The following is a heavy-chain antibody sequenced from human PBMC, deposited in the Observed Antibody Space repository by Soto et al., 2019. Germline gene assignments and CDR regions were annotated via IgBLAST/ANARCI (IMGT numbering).Heavy chain of an antibody. CDR2: ISWNSGSI. Sequence: PGGSLRLSCAASGFTFDDYAMHWVRQAPGKGLEWVSGISWNSGSIGYADSVKGRFTISRDNAKNSLYLQMNSLRAEDTALYYCAKERYYYGSGIGYWGQGT. V-gene: IGHV3-9*01. J-gene: IGHJ4*02. CDR1: GFTFDDYA. CDR3: AKERYYYGSGIGY. D-gene: IGHD3-10*01.